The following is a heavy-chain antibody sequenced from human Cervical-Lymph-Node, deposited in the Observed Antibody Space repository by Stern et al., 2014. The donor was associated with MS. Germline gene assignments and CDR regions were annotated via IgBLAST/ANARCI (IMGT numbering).Heavy chain of an antibody. J-gene: IGHJ5*01. D-gene: IGHD1-1*01. CDR1: GFPLSIYS. V-gene: IGHV3-48*01. Sequence: EVQLVQSGGGLVQPGGSLRLSCAASGFPLSIYSMNWVRQAPGKGLEWVSYISTISTIYYADSVKGRFTISRDNAKNSLYLQMNSLRAEDTAVYFCARDDWVERLDSWGQGTLVTVSS. CDR3: ARDDWVERLDS. CDR2: ISTISTI.